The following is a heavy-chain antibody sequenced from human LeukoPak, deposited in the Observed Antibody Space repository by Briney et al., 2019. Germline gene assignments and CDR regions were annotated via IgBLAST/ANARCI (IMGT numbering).Heavy chain of an antibody. Sequence: SGGSLRLSCSASGFTFSSYAMHWVRQAPGKGLECVSAISSNGGSTYYADSVKGRFTISRDNSKNTLYLQMGSLRAEDMAVYYCARVLGGDYGDLGDYWGQGTLVTVSS. J-gene: IGHJ4*02. V-gene: IGHV3-64*02. D-gene: IGHD4-17*01. CDR3: ARVLGGDYGDLGDY. CDR2: ISSNGGST. CDR1: GFTFSSYA.